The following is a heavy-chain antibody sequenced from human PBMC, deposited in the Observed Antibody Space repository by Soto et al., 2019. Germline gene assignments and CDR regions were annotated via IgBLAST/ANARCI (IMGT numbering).Heavy chain of an antibody. CDR1: GGSISSTKW. V-gene: IGHV4-4*02. J-gene: IGHJ5*02. D-gene: IGHD6-13*01. CDR3: ATRPPGIAAALDQ. Sequence: QVQLQESGPGLVKPSGTLSLTCAVSGGSISSTKWWSWVRQPPGKGLEWIGEVYHSGSTKYNPSLKSRVTISVDNSKNQFSLKLSFVTAADTAVYYCATRPPGIAAALDQWGQGTLVTVSS. CDR2: VYHSGST.